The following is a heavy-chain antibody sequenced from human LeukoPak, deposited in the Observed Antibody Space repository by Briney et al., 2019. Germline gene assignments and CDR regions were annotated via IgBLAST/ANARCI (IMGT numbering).Heavy chain of an antibody. J-gene: IGHJ4*02. Sequence: SETLSLTCTVSGGSISSYYWSWIRQPPGKGLEWIGYISYSGSTNFNPSLKSRVTISVDTSKNQFSLSLASVTAADTAVYYCVREGEYGEDYYWGQGAQVIVST. D-gene: IGHD4-17*01. CDR1: GGSISSYY. V-gene: IGHV4-59*12. CDR2: ISYSGST. CDR3: VREGEYGEDYY.